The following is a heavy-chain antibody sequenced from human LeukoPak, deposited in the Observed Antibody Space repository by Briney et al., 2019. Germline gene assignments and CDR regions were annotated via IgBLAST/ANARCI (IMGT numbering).Heavy chain of an antibody. CDR1: GGSVSSSSYY. CDR2: IYYSGST. D-gene: IGHD6-13*01. V-gene: IGHV4-39*01. CDR3: ARHEAYSSSLDY. Sequence: PSETLSLTCTVSGGSVSSSSYYWGWIRQPPGKGLEWIGSIYYSGSTYYNPSLKSRVTISVDTSKNQFSLKLSSVTATDTAVFYCARHEAYSSSLDYWGQGTLVTASS. J-gene: IGHJ4*02.